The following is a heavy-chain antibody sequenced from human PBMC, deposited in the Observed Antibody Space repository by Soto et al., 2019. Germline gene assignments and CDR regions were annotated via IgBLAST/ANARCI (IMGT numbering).Heavy chain of an antibody. CDR1: GFTFSGYG. J-gene: IGHJ4*02. V-gene: IGHV3-30*03. D-gene: IGHD3-10*01. CDR2: ISYDGSNK. Sequence: QVQLVESGGGVVQPGRSLRLSCAASGFTFSGYGMHWVRQAPGKGLEWVAVISYDGSNKYYADSVKGRFTISRDNSKNTLYLQMNSLRAEDTAVYYCARARGYYFDYWGQGTLVTVSS. CDR3: ARARGYYFDY.